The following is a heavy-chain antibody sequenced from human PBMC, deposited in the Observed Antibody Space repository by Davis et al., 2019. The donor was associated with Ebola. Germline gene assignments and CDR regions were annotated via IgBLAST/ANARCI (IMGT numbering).Heavy chain of an antibody. D-gene: IGHD1-26*01. Sequence: GGSLRLSCPASGFTFSDYYMSWIRQAPGKGLEWVSYISSSGTTIYYADSVKGRFTISRDNAKNSLYLQMNSLRAEDTAVYYCARDRGPYSGSYPFDYWGQGTLVTVSS. CDR1: GFTFSDYY. J-gene: IGHJ4*02. CDR2: ISSSGTTI. V-gene: IGHV3-11*01. CDR3: ARDRGPYSGSYPFDY.